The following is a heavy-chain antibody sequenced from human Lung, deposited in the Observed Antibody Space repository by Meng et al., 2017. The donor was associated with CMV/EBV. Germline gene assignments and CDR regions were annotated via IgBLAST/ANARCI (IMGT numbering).Heavy chain of an antibody. J-gene: IGHJ5*02. V-gene: IGHV1-18*01. D-gene: IGHD3-9*01. CDR3: ARDRPQSAGGDFDWFYIGGADP. Sequence: SXXVSXKASGYTFFSFGITWVRQAPGQGLEWMGWINTYSGDTKYPQKLQGRVTMTTDTSTSTAYMELRSLRSDDTAVYYCARDRPQSAGGDFDWFYIGGADPWGQGXLVSVSS. CDR1: GYTFFSFG. CDR2: INTYSGDT.